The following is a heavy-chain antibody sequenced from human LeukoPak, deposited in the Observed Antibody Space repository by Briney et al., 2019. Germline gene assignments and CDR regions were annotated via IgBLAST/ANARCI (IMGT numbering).Heavy chain of an antibody. CDR3: AKDRAWGAVAATVGAFDI. Sequence: GRSLRLSCAASGFTFDDYTMHWVRQAPGKGLEWVSGISWNSGSIGYADSVKGRFTISRDNAKNSLYLQMSSLRAEDTALYYCAKDRAWGAVAATVGAFDIWGQGTMVTVSS. V-gene: IGHV3-9*01. J-gene: IGHJ3*02. CDR2: ISWNSGSI. CDR1: GFTFDDYT. D-gene: IGHD6-19*01.